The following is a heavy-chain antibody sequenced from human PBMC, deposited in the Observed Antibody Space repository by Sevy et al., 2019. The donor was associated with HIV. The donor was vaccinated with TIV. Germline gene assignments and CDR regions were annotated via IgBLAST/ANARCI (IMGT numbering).Heavy chain of an antibody. J-gene: IGHJ4*02. Sequence: SQTLSLTCAISGDSVSSNSVTWNWIRQSPSRGLQWLGRTYRRSKWCNDYAASLKSRITVKPDTSKNQFSLQLNSVTPEDTAVYYCARAKAATFDYWGQGTLVTVSS. D-gene: IGHD6-25*01. CDR1: GDSVSSNSVT. V-gene: IGHV6-1*01. CDR2: TYRRSKWCN. CDR3: ARAKAATFDY.